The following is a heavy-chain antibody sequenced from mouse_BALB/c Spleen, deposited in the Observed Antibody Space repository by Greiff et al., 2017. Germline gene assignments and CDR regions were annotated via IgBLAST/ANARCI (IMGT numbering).Heavy chain of an antibody. J-gene: IGHJ3*01. CDR3: ARSYGNYGFAY. CDR1: GFTFSSFG. D-gene: IGHD2-1*01. CDR2: ISSGSSTI. V-gene: IGHV5-17*02. Sequence: EVQLVESGGGLVQPGGSRKLSCAASGFTFSSFGMHWVRQAPEKGLEWVAYISSGSSTIYYADTVKGRFTISRDNPKNTLFLQMTSLRSEDTAMYYCARSYGNYGFAYWGQGTLVTVSA.